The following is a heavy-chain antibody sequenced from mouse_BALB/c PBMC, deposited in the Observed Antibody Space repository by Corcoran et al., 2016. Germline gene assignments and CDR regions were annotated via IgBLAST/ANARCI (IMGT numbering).Heavy chain of an antibody. J-gene: IGHJ1*01. CDR2: IDPANGNT. Sequence: EVQLQQSGAELVKPGASVKLSCTASGFNIKDTFMHWVKQRPEQCLEWIGRIDPANGNTKYDPKFQGKATITADTSSNTAYLQRSSLTSEDTAVYYGARWDWYFDVWGAGTTVTVSS. CDR1: GFNIKDTF. V-gene: IGHV14-3*02. CDR3: ARWDWYFDV.